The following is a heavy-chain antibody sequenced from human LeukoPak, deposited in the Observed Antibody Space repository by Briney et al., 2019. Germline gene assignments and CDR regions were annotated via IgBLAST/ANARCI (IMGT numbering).Heavy chain of an antibody. CDR1: GYTFTGYY. CDR3: ARTREYSSSWYFPPFDP. CDR2: INPNSGRT. J-gene: IGHJ5*02. V-gene: IGHV1-2*02. Sequence: ASVKVSCKTSGYTFTGYYMNWVRQAPGQGLEWMGWINPNSGRTNYAQNFQGRVTMTRDPSISTAYMELNSLTSNDTAVYYCARTREYSSSWYFPPFDPWGQGTLVTVSS. D-gene: IGHD6-13*01.